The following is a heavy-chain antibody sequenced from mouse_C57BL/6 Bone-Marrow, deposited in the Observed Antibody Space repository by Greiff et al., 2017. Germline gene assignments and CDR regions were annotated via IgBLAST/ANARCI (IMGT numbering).Heavy chain of an antibody. Sequence: QVQLQQPGAELVMPGASVKLSCKASGYTFTSYWMHWVKQRPGQGLEWIGEIDPSDSYTNYNQKFKGKSTLTVAKSSSTAYMQLSSLTSEDSAVYYCARGFITTVVDHWGQGTTLTVSS. J-gene: IGHJ2*01. CDR3: ARGFITTVVDH. D-gene: IGHD1-1*01. V-gene: IGHV1-69*01. CDR2: IDPSDSYT. CDR1: GYTFTSYW.